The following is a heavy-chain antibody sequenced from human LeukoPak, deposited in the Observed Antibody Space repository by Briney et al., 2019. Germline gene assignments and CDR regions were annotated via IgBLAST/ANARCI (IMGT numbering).Heavy chain of an antibody. Sequence: GGSLRLSCAASGFTFSSYAMSWVRQAPGKGLEWVSAISGSGGSTYYADSVKGRFTISRDNSKNTLYLQMNSLRAEDTAVYYCAKGRATYLLLWFGDFDYWGQGTLVTVSS. CDR1: GFTFSSYA. V-gene: IGHV3-23*01. J-gene: IGHJ4*02. CDR3: AKGRATYLLLWFGDFDY. D-gene: IGHD3-10*01. CDR2: ISGSGGST.